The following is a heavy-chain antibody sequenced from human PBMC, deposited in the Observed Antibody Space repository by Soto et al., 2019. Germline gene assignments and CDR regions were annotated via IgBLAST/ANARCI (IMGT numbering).Heavy chain of an antibody. D-gene: IGHD3-10*01. CDR2: ISYDGSNK. CDR3: AREEFPGSGSYYVYYGMDV. CDR1: GFTFSSYA. Sequence: GGSLRLSCAASGFTFSSYAMHWVRQAPGKGLEWVAVISYDGSNKYYADSVKGRFTISRDNSKNTLYLQMNSLGAEDTAVYYCAREEFPGSGSYYVYYGMDVWGQGTTVTVSS. J-gene: IGHJ6*02. V-gene: IGHV3-30-3*01.